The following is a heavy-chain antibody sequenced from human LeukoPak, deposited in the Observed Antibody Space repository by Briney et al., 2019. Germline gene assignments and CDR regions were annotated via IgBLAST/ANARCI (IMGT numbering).Heavy chain of an antibody. J-gene: IGHJ5*02. CDR1: GGSISSGTFS. V-gene: IGHV4-61*02. Sequence: KTSETLSLTCTVSGGSISSGTFSWSWMRQPAGKGLEWIGRIHTSGNTHYSPSLESRVTVSLDTSNNKFSLKLSSVTAADTAIYYCARGLIGAAVKAVYYDPWGQGTLVTASS. CDR2: IHTSGNT. CDR3: ARGLIGAAVKAVYYDP. D-gene: IGHD6-13*01.